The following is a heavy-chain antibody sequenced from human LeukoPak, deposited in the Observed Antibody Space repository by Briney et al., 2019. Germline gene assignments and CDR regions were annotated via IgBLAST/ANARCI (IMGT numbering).Heavy chain of an antibody. CDR3: ASGPNYYGSGSSEFDY. J-gene: IGHJ4*02. CDR1: GYTFTGYY. Sequence: ASVKVSCKASGYTFTGYYMHWVRQAPGQGLEWMGWINPNSGGTNYAQKFQGRVTMTRDTSISTAYMELSRLRSDDTAVYYCASGPNYYGSGSSEFDYWGQGTLVTVSS. CDR2: INPNSGGT. D-gene: IGHD3-10*01. V-gene: IGHV1-2*02.